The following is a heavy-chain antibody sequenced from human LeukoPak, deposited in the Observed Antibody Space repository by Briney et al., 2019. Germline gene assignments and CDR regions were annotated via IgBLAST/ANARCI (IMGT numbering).Heavy chain of an antibody. Sequence: GGSLRLSCAASGFTFSESAMHWVRQASGKGLEWVGRIRSKTNTYATAYAASVKGRFTISRDDSKNTAYLQMDSLKTEDTAVYYCSRQGTIFGVATFDPWGQGTLVTVSS. J-gene: IGHJ5*02. CDR2: IRSKTNTYAT. V-gene: IGHV3-73*01. D-gene: IGHD3-3*01. CDR1: GFTFSESA. CDR3: SRQGTIFGVATFDP.